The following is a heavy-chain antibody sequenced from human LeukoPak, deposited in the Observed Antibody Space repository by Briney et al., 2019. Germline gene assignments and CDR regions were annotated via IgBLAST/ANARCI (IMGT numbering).Heavy chain of an antibody. J-gene: IGHJ4*02. CDR2: INSDGSST. D-gene: IGHD2-2*01. V-gene: IGHV3-74*01. CDR3: ARDRGGRAVPAANFDY. Sequence: GGSLRLSCAASGFTFRSYWMHWVRQAPGKGLVWVSRINSDGSSTSYADSVKGRFTISRDNAKNTLYLQMNSLRAEDTAVYYCARDRGGRAVPAANFDYWGQGTLVTVSS. CDR1: GFTFRSYW.